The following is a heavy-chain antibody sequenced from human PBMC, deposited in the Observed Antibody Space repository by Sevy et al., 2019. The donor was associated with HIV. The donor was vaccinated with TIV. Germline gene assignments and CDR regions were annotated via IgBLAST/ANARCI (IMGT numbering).Heavy chain of an antibody. J-gene: IGHJ4*02. Sequence: GGSLRLSCTGSGFTFGDYAMSWIRQAPGMGLEWVGFIRSKDYGGATEYSASVKGNFTISRDDSKSIADLQMNSLKTEDTAVYYCTRGYYYDSSGYSDYWGQGTLVTVSS. CDR2: IRSKDYGGAT. CDR1: GFTFGDYA. D-gene: IGHD3-22*01. CDR3: TRGYYYDSSGYSDY. V-gene: IGHV3-49*03.